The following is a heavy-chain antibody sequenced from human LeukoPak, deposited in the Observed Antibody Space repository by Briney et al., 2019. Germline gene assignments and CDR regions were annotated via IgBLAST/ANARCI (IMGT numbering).Heavy chain of an antibody. CDR2: ISAYNGNT. CDR3: ARVLNDILTGYYYYFDY. D-gene: IGHD3-9*01. Sequence: ASVKVSCKASGYTFTSYGISWVRQAPGQGLEWMGWISAYNGNTNYAQKLQGRVTMTTDTSTSTAYKELRSLRSDDTAVYYCARVLNDILTGYYYYFDYWGQGTLVTVSS. CDR1: GYTFTSYG. V-gene: IGHV1-18*01. J-gene: IGHJ4*02.